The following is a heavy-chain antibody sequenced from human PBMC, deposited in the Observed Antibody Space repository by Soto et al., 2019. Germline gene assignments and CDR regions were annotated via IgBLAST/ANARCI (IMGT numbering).Heavy chain of an antibody. D-gene: IGHD4-4*01. CDR1: GGSISSSSYY. J-gene: IGHJ4*02. CDR2: IYYSGST. V-gene: IGHV4-39*01. CDR3: ARTPDGNSAYFFDY. Sequence: PSETLSLTCTVSGGSISSSSYYWGWIRQPPGKGLEWIGSIYYSGSTYYNPSLKSRVTISVDTSKNQFSLKLSSVTAADTAVYFCARTPDGNSAYFFDYCGQGTLLTVXS.